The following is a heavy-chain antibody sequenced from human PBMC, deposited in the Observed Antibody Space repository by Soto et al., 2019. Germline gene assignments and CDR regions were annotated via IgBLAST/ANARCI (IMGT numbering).Heavy chain of an antibody. CDR2: IKTKAEGGTT. Sequence: EVQLVESGGGLVKPGGSLRLSCAASRFTFSNAWMNWVRQAPGRGLEWVGRIKTKAEGGTTDFTAPVKGRFTISRDDSKNTLYLQMNSLRTEDTDVYYCTTDTRWAVAGSPTQDYWGQGTLVTVSS. D-gene: IGHD6-19*01. V-gene: IGHV3-15*07. CDR3: TTDTRWAVAGSPTQDY. CDR1: RFTFSNAW. J-gene: IGHJ4*02.